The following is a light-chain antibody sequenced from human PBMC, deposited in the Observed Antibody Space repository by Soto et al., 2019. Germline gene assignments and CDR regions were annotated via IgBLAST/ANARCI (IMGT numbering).Light chain of an antibody. Sequence: EIVLTQSPATLSLAPGERATLSCRASQSVSSYLAWYQQKRGQAPRLLIYDASNRARGIPARFSGSGSGTDFSLNISSLEPEDFAVYYCQQRSSWPRNFGQGTKLEI. CDR1: QSVSSY. J-gene: IGKJ2*01. CDR2: DAS. V-gene: IGKV3-11*01. CDR3: QQRSSWPRN.